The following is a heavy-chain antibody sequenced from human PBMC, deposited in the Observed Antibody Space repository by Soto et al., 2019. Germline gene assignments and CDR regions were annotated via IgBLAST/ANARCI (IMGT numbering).Heavy chain of an antibody. CDR3: ARDPAHYYLRLGELSPRIDY. D-gene: IGHD3-16*02. CDR2: IWYDGSNK. J-gene: IGHJ4*02. CDR1: GFTFSSYG. V-gene: IGHV3-33*01. Sequence: GGSLRLSCAASGFTFSSYGMHWVRQAPGKGLEWVAVIWYDGSNKYYADSVKGRFTISRDNSKNTLYLQMNNLRAEDTAVYFCARDPAHYYLRLGELSPRIDYWGQGTLVTVSS.